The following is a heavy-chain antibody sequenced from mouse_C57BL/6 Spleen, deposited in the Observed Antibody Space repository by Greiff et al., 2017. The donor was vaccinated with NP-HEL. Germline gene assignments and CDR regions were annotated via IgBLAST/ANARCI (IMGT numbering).Heavy chain of an antibody. CDR2: IYPGDGDT. CDR3: VRQPSMDY. Sequence: QVQLQQSGPELVKPGASVKISCKASGYAFSSSWMNWVKRRPGKGLEWIGRIYPGDGDTNYNGKFKGKATLTADKSSSTAYMQLSSLTSEDSAVYFCVRQPSMDYWGQGTSVTVSS. J-gene: IGHJ4*01. V-gene: IGHV1-82*01. CDR1: GYAFSSSW.